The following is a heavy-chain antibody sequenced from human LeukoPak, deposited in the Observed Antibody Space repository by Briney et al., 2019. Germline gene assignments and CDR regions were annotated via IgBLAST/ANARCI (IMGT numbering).Heavy chain of an antibody. CDR1: GFTFSSYA. D-gene: IGHD6-13*01. Sequence: GGSLRLSCAASGFTFSSYAMSWVRQAPGKGLEWVSAISGSGGSTYYADSVKGRFTISRDNSKSTLYLQMNSLRAEDTAVYYCAKFGYSSSWSEGYWGQGTLVTVSS. V-gene: IGHV3-23*01. CDR2: ISGSGGST. CDR3: AKFGYSSSWSEGY. J-gene: IGHJ4*02.